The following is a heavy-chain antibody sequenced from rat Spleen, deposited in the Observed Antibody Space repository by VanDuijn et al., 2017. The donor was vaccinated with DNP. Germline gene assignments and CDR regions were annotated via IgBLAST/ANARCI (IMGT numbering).Heavy chain of an antibody. CDR1: GFTCRDYY. J-gene: IGHJ2*01. D-gene: IGHD4-3*01. V-gene: IGHV5-22*01. Sequence: EVQLVGSGGGLVQPGRSLILSCAVSGFTCRDYYMSWVRQAPTKGLQWVAYIGSDGYAPYHGDSVKGRFTISRDNAKSTLYLQMNSLRSEDMATYYCVRWNSGHFDYWGQGVMVTVSS. CDR3: VRWNSGHFDY. CDR2: IGSDGYAP.